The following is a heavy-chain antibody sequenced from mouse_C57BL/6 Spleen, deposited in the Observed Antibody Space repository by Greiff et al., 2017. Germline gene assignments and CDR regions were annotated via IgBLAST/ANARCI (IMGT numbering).Heavy chain of an antibody. J-gene: IGHJ3*01. D-gene: IGHD3-2*02. Sequence: EVKLMESGGGLVKPGGSLKLSCAASGFTFSSYAMSWVRQTPEKRLEWVATISDGGSYTYYPDNVKGRFTISRDNAKNNLYLQMSHLKSEDTAMYYCARAQTAQATWFAYWGQGTLVTVSA. CDR3: ARAQTAQATWFAY. CDR1: GFTFSSYA. V-gene: IGHV5-4*03. CDR2: ISDGGSYT.